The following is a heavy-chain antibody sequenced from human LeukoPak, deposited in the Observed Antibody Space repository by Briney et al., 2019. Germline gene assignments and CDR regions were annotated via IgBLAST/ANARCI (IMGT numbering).Heavy chain of an antibody. Sequence: GESLTISCYTSGYSFTTYSIGWVRQMTGKGLEWMGIIYTDDSDIRYGPSFEGEVTISADMSTNIAHLQGRSLKASDTAMYYCARQSHPRRDGFNNFDYWGQGTLVTVSS. D-gene: IGHD5-24*01. CDR1: GYSFTTYS. CDR2: IYTDDSDI. V-gene: IGHV5-51*01. CDR3: ARQSHPRRDGFNNFDY. J-gene: IGHJ4*02.